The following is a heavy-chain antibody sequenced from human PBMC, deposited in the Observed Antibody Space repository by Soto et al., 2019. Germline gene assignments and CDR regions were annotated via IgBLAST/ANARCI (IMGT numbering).Heavy chain of an antibody. V-gene: IGHV3-33*01. CDR3: ARDCAGYSSGWYQRGGFDY. Sequence: QVQLVESGGGVVQPGRSLRLSCAASGFTFSSYGMHWVGQAPGKGLGWVPVIWYDGSNKYYADSAKGRFTTSRENSKNALYLQMNSLRGEDTAVYYCARDCAGYSSGWYQRGGFDYWGQGTLVTVSS. J-gene: IGHJ4*02. D-gene: IGHD6-19*01. CDR2: IWYDGSNK. CDR1: GFTFSSYG.